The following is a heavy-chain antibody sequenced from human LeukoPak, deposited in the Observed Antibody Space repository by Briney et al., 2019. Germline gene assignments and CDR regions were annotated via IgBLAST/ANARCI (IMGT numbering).Heavy chain of an antibody. CDR3: ARVPAAFLFYYYYCMDV. J-gene: IGHJ6*03. CDR2: INHSGST. CDR1: GGSFSGYY. V-gene: IGHV4-34*01. D-gene: IGHD2-2*01. Sequence: PSETLSLTCAVYGGSFSGYYWSWIRQPPGKGLEWIGEINHSGSTNYNPSLKSRVTISVDTSKNQFSLKLSSVTAADTAVYYCARVPAAFLFYYYYCMDVWGKGTTVTVSS.